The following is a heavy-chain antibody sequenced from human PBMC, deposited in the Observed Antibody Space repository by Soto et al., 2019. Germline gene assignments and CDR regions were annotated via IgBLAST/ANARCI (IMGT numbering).Heavy chain of an antibody. CDR3: AREPYNWNYVSVFSWSAP. CDR1: GGSISSDGNY. V-gene: IGHV4-31*03. CDR2: IYYSGST. Sequence: PSETLSLTCTVSGGSISSDGNYWSWIRQHPGKGLEWIGYIYYSGSTNYNPSLKSRVTISVDTSKNHFSLKLSSVTAADTAVYNCAREPYNWNYVSVFSWSAPWGQGTLVTVSS. D-gene: IGHD1-7*01. J-gene: IGHJ5*02.